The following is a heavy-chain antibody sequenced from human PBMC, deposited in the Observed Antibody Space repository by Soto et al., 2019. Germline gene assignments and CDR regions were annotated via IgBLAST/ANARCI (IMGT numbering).Heavy chain of an antibody. D-gene: IGHD1-1*01. V-gene: IGHV3-21*01. CDR2: ITSSSSAI. Sequence: EVQLLESGGGLVKPGGSLRLSCAASGFTFSSDTMNWVRQAPGKGLEWVSSITSSSSAIYYADSVRGRFTISRDNAKNSLYLQMNSLRAEDAAVYYCARDPNTGTYHFNYWGQGTLVTVSS. CDR3: ARDPNTGTYHFNY. J-gene: IGHJ4*02. CDR1: GFTFSSDT.